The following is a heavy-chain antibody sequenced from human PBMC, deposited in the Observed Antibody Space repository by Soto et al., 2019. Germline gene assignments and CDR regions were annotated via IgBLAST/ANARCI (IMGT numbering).Heavy chain of an antibody. Sequence: GGSLRLACAASGFTFSMYWMHWVRQVPGKGPEWVSRINDDGSSTNYADSVKGRFTISRDNAKNTLYLQMNDLRAEDTAVYYCTRGPRSTSTGTGAFWGQGTLVTVSS. V-gene: IGHV3-74*01. CDR3: TRGPRSTSTGTGAF. J-gene: IGHJ4*02. D-gene: IGHD1-1*01. CDR1: GFTFSMYW. CDR2: INDDGSST.